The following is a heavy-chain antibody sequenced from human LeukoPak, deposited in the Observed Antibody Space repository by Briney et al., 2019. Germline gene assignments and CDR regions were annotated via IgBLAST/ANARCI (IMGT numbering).Heavy chain of an antibody. V-gene: IGHV3-7*01. J-gene: IGHJ4*02. CDR1: GFTFSSYS. Sequence: GGSLRLSCAASGFTFSSYSMDWVRQAPGKGLEWVASIKQDGGETFYVDSVKGRFTISRDNAKNSLYLQMNSLRAEDTAVYYCTREDHSNYNYWGQGTLVTVSS. CDR3: TREDHSNYNY. D-gene: IGHD4-11*01. CDR2: IKQDGGET.